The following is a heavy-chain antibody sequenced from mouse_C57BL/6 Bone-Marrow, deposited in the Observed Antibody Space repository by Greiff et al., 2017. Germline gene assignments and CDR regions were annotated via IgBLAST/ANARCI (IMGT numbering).Heavy chain of an antibody. V-gene: IGHV5-9-1*02. CDR1: GFTFSSYA. Sequence: EVRLVESGEGLVKPGGSLKLSCAASGFTFSSYAMSWVRQTPEKRLEWVAYISSGGDYIYYADTVKGRFTISRDNARNTLYLQMSSLKSEDTAMYYCTRDLYYDYPYYAMDYWGQGTSVTVSS. CDR2: ISSGGDYI. D-gene: IGHD2-4*01. CDR3: TRDLYYDYPYYAMDY. J-gene: IGHJ4*01.